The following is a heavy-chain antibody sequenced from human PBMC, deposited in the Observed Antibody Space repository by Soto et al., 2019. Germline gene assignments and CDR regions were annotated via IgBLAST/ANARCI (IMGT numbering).Heavy chain of an antibody. Sequence: SETLSLTYTVSGGSISSSGYYWGWIRQPPGKGLEWIGSIYYSGSTYYNPSLKSRVTISVDTSKNQFSLKLSSVTAADAAVYYCARQDYGGYFDYWGQGTLVTVSS. V-gene: IGHV4-39*01. CDR2: IYYSGST. D-gene: IGHD4-17*01. J-gene: IGHJ4*02. CDR3: ARQDYGGYFDY. CDR1: GGSISSSGYY.